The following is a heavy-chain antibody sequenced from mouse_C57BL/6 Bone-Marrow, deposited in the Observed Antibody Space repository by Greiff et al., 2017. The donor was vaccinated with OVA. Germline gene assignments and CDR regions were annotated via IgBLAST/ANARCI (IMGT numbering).Heavy chain of an antibody. J-gene: IGHJ2*01. CDR2: ISYDGSN. Sequence: DVKLQESGPGLVKPSQSLSLTCSVTGYSITSGYYWNWIRQFPGNKLEWMGYISYDGSNNYNPSLKNRISITRDTSKNQFFLKLNSVTTEDTATYYCAREDMSNSYYFDYWGQGTTLTVSS. CDR1: GYSITSGYY. V-gene: IGHV3-6*01. CDR3: AREDMSNSYYFDY. D-gene: IGHD2-5*01.